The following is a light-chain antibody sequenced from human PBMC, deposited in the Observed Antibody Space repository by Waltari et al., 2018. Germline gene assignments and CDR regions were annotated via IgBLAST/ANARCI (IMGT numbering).Light chain of an antibody. V-gene: IGKV4-1*01. J-gene: IGKJ3*01. CDR1: QSVLYSSNNKNY. CDR3: QQYYTTPLT. Sequence: DIVMTQSPDSLAVSLGERATINCKSSQSVLYSSNNKNYLAWYPQTPGQPPKLLIYWASTRESGVPDRFSGSGSGTDFTLTISSLQAEDVAVYYCQQYYTTPLTFGPGTKVDIK. CDR2: WAS.